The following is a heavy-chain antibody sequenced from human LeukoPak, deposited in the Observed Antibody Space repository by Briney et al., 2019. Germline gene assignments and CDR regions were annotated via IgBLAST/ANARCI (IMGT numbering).Heavy chain of an antibody. J-gene: IGHJ3*02. D-gene: IGHD3-22*01. V-gene: IGHV3-48*03. CDR3: ARGLYDSSGLGAFDI. CDR2: ISSSGSTI. Sequence: PGGSLRLSCAASGFTFSSYEMNWVRQAPGKGLEWVSYISSSGSTIYYADSVKGRFTISRDNAKNSLYLQMSSLRAEDTAVYYCARGLYDSSGLGAFDIWGQGTMVTVSS. CDR1: GFTFSSYE.